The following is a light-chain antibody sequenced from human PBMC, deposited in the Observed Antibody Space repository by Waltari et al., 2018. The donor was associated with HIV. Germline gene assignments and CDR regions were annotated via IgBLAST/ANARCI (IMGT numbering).Light chain of an antibody. CDR1: SSNIGAGYD. CDR2: GNS. CDR3: QSYGNSLSAWV. J-gene: IGLJ3*02. Sequence: QSVLTQPPSVSGAPGQRVTISCTGSSSNIGAGYDVHWYQQLPGTTPKLLVYGNSNRPSGVSDRFSGSESATSASLAITELLAEDEADYYCQSYGNSLSAWVFGGGTKLNGL. V-gene: IGLV1-40*01.